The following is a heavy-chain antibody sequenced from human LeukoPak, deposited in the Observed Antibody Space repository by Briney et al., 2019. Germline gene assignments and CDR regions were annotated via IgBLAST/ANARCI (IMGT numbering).Heavy chain of an antibody. CDR2: IYYSGST. CDR3: ARDRSVSYGPQPDY. V-gene: IGHV4-39*07. CDR1: GGSISSSSYY. Sequence: PSETLSLTCTVSGGSISSSSYYWGWIRQPPGKGLEWIGSIYYSGSTYYNPSLKSRVTISVDTSKNQFSLKLSSVTAADTAVYYCARDRSVSYGPQPDYWGQGTLITVSS. D-gene: IGHD5-18*01. J-gene: IGHJ4*02.